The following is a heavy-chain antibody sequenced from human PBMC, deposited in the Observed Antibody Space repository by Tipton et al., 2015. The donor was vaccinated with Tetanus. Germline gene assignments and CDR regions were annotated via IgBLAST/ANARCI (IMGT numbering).Heavy chain of an antibody. CDR3: ARDRIQLWLIDY. D-gene: IGHD5-18*01. Sequence: SLRLSCAASGFTFSSYGMHWVRQAPGKGLEWVAVIWYDGSNKYYADSVKGRFTISRDNSKNTLYLQMNSLRAEDTAVYYCARDRIQLWLIDYWGQGTLVTVSS. V-gene: IGHV3-33*01. CDR2: IWYDGSNK. J-gene: IGHJ4*02. CDR1: GFTFSSYG.